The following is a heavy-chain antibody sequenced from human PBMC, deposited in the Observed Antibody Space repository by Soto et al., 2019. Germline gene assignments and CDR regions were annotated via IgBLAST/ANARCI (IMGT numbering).Heavy chain of an antibody. CDR1: GFTLSSYV. Sequence: PGVSLRICFAASGFTLSSYVICWVLQAPGKGLEWVSAISGSGGSTYYAASVKGRFTISRDNSKNTLYLQMNPLTAEDTAVYSCPNGTEYLGELSFPYSASWGKGTLAPVSS. CDR3: PNGTEYLGELSFPYSAS. V-gene: IGHV3-23*01. D-gene: IGHD3-16*02. CDR2: ISGSGGST. J-gene: IGHJ4*02.